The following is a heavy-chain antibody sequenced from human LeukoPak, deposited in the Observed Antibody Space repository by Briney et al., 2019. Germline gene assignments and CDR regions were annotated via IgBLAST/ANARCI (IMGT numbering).Heavy chain of an antibody. J-gene: IGHJ3*02. D-gene: IGHD6-13*01. CDR2: ISWNSGSI. Sequence: AGGSLRLSCAASGFTFDDYAMHWVRQAPGKGLEGVSGISWNSGSIGYADSVKGRFTISRDNAKNSLYLQMNSLRAEDTALYYCAKDMTAAGILAFDIWGQGTMVTVSS. CDR3: AKDMTAAGILAFDI. V-gene: IGHV3-9*01. CDR1: GFTFDDYA.